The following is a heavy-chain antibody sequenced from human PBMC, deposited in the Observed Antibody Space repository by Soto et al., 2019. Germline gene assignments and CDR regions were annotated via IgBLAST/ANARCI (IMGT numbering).Heavy chain of an antibody. Sequence: QVQLQESGPGLVKPSETLSLTCTVSGGSINYYYWSWIRQPPGKGLEWIGYIYSSGSTYYNPSLKSRVSMSVDTAKNQVSLKWNSVTAADTALYYCARGRDFLSSPGDYWGQGTLVTVSS. CDR3: ARGRDFLSSPGDY. J-gene: IGHJ4*02. D-gene: IGHD6-13*01. CDR1: GGSINYYY. CDR2: IYSSGST. V-gene: IGHV4-59*01.